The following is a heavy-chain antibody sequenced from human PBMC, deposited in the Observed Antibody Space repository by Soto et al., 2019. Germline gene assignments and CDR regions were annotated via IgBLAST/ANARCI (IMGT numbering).Heavy chain of an antibody. CDR3: ARDQGVVVTADNWFDP. CDR1: GGSITDYS. CDR2: IFSSGST. D-gene: IGHD2-21*02. J-gene: IGHJ5*02. Sequence: PSLPCTVSGGSITDYSWVWIRQPAGKGLEWIGRIFSSGSTNYNPSLKGRITMSLDTSKNQFSLKLNSATATDTAVYFCARDQGVVVTADNWFDPWGQGILGTVS. V-gene: IGHV4-4*07.